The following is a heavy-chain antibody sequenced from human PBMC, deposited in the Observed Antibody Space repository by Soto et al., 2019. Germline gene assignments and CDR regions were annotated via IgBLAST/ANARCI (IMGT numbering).Heavy chain of an antibody. Sequence: SGGGLVQPGGSLRLSCAVSGFTFRDYGMSWVRQAPGQGLEWVSAISGRGDRTYYADSVKGRFTISRDNSKNTLYLQMNTLRAEDTAIYFCAKDVFADSKPFDYWGQGTLVTVSS. D-gene: IGHD2-21*01. CDR3: AKDVFADSKPFDY. V-gene: IGHV3-23*01. J-gene: IGHJ4*02. CDR2: ISGRGDRT. CDR1: GFTFRDYG.